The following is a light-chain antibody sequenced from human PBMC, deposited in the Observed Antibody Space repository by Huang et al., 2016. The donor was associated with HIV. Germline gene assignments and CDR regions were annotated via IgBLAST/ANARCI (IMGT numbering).Light chain of an antibody. CDR3: QQYNNWPPLLT. Sequence: EIVLTQSTATLSLSPGERAALACRATQSINNNLAWYQQKPGQSPRLLIYGASTRATGIPARCRGSGSGTEFTLTISSLQSEDFAVYYCQQYNNWPPLLTFGGGTKVEIK. CDR2: GAS. CDR1: QSINNN. J-gene: IGKJ4*01. V-gene: IGKV3-15*01.